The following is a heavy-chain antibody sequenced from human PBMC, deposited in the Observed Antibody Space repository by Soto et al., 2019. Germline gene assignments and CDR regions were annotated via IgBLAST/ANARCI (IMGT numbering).Heavy chain of an antibody. J-gene: IGHJ6*02. D-gene: IGHD6-19*01. Sequence: EVQLLESGGGLVKPGGSLRLSCAASGFTFSIYAMSWDRQAPGKDLEWVSTRSDTGGSTYYADSVKGRFTISRDNSKNTLYLQINSLRAEDTAVYYCAKGEQWLRHYYYGMDVWGQGTTVTVSS. CDR3: AKGEQWLRHYYYGMDV. V-gene: IGHV3-23*01. CDR2: RSDTGGST. CDR1: GFTFSIYA.